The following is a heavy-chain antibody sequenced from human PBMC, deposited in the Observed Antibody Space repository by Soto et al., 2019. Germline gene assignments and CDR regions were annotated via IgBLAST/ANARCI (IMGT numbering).Heavy chain of an antibody. CDR1: GFTFSSYG. J-gene: IGHJ6*02. D-gene: IGHD3-3*01. Sequence: QVQLVESGGGVVQPGRSLRLSCAASGFTFSSYGMHWVRQAPGKGLEWVVVIWYDGSNKYYADSVKGRFTISRDNSKNTLYLQMNSLRAEDTAVYYCARDARTSITIFQMDVWGQGTTVTVSS. V-gene: IGHV3-33*01. CDR3: ARDARTSITIFQMDV. CDR2: IWYDGSNK.